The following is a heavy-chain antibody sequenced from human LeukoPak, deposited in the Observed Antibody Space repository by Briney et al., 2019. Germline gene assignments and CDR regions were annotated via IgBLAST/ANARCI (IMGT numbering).Heavy chain of an antibody. CDR3: ASYFTSIPSGMDV. J-gene: IGHJ6*02. CDR2: ISTDGSST. CDR1: GFTFSRYW. Sequence: GGSLRLSCAASGFTFSRYWMHWLRQAPGKGLVWVSRISTDGSSTSYADSVKGRFTISRDNGKNTLYLQMNSLRAEDTAVYYCASYFTSIPSGMDVWGQGTTVTVSS. V-gene: IGHV3-74*01. D-gene: IGHD2/OR15-2a*01.